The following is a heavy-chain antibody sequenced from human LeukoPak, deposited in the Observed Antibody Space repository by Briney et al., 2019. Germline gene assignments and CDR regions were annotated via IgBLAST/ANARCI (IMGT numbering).Heavy chain of an antibody. CDR3: ATTGYSYGYDIDY. CDR2: IKQDGSEK. Sequence: GGSLGLSCATSGFTFSSYWMSWVRQAPGKGLEWVANIKQDGSEKYYVDSVKGRFTISRDNAKNSLYLQMNSLRAEDTAMYYCATTGYSYGYDIDYWGQGTLVTVSS. D-gene: IGHD5-18*01. V-gene: IGHV3-7*01. CDR1: GFTFSSYW. J-gene: IGHJ4*02.